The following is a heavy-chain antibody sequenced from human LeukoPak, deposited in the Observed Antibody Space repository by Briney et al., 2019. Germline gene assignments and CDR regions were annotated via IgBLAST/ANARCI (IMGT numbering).Heavy chain of an antibody. CDR2: IRYDGSNK. Sequence: GGSLRLSCAASGFTFSSYGMHWVRQAPGKGLEWVAFIRYDGSNKYYADSVKGRFTISRDNSKNTLYLQMNSLRAEDTAVYYCAKDMNSGWYKYSQQGFDYWGQGTLVTVSS. D-gene: IGHD6-19*01. CDR1: GFTFSSYG. V-gene: IGHV3-30*02. J-gene: IGHJ4*02. CDR3: AKDMNSGWYKYSQQGFDY.